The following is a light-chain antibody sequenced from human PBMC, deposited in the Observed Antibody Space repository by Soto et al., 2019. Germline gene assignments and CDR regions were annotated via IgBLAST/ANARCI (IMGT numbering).Light chain of an antibody. V-gene: IGKV3-20*01. J-gene: IGKJ1*01. CDR3: QQYSSSPRT. CDR2: GAS. Sequence: EIVLTQSPGTLSLSPGERATLSCRASQSVSSNYLSGYQQKPGQAPRLIIYGASTKATGIPDRFSGSGSGTNFTLTISRLEPEDFAVYYCQQYSSSPRTFGQGTKVEIK. CDR1: QSVSSNY.